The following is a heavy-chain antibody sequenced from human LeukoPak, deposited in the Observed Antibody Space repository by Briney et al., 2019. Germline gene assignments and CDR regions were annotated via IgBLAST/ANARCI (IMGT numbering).Heavy chain of an antibody. CDR1: GFTFSSYA. CDR3: AKDGQQWLVGFGDYYYGMDV. J-gene: IGHJ6*02. D-gene: IGHD6-19*01. CDR2: ISGSAGST. V-gene: IGHV3-23*01. Sequence: GGSVRLFCAASGFTFSSYAVSWVRQAPGKGLEWVSAISGSAGSTYYADSVKGRFTVSRDNSKNTLYLQMNSLRAEDTAVYYCAKDGQQWLVGFGDYYYGMDVWGQGTTVTVSS.